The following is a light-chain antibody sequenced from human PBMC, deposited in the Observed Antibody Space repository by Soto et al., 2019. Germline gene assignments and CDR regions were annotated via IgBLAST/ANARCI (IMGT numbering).Light chain of an antibody. V-gene: IGLV2-14*03. CDR1: SSDVVGYNY. Sequence: QSVLTQPASVSGSPGQSITISCTGTSSDVVGYNYVSWYQHHPGKAPKLLIYDVSNRPSGISNRFSGSKSDNTASLTISGLQPEDEAVYYCSSYTTSNTLQIVLATVPKV. J-gene: IGLJ1*01. CDR3: SSYTTSNTLQIV. CDR2: DVS.